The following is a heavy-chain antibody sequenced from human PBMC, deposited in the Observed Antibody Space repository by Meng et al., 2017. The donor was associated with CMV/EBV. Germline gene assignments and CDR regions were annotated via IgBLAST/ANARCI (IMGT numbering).Heavy chain of an antibody. CDR2: ISWNSGSI. V-gene: IGHV3-9*03. J-gene: IGHJ6*02. D-gene: IGHD2-15*01. Sequence: LTCAASGFTFDDYAMHWVRQAPGKGLEWVSGISWNSGSIGYADSVKGRFTISRDNAKNSLYLQMNSLRAEDMAVYYCARETGRSYYYGMDVWGQGTTVTVSS. CDR3: ARETGRSYYYGMDV. CDR1: GFTFDDYA.